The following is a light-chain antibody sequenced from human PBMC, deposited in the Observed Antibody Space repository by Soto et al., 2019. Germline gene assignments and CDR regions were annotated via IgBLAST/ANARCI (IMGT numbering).Light chain of an antibody. Sequence: EIVLTQSPGALSLSPGERATLSCRASQSVSSSYLAWYQQKPGQAPRLLSYAASSRATGIPDRFSGSGSGTDFTLTVSRLEPEDFAVYYCQQFGSSWYTFGQGTKLEIK. CDR3: QQFGSSWYT. V-gene: IGKV3-20*01. J-gene: IGKJ2*01. CDR2: AAS. CDR1: QSVSSSY.